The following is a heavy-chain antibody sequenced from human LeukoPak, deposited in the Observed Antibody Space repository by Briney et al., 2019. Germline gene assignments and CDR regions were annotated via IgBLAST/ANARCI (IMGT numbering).Heavy chain of an antibody. CDR2: IYYSGST. V-gene: IGHV4-59*01. J-gene: IGHJ4*02. D-gene: IGHD3-22*01. CDR1: GGSFSSYY. CDR3: AGAPYYYDSSGYYISDY. Sequence: PSETLSLTCAVYGGSFSSYYWSWIWQPPGKGLEWIGYIYYSGSTNYNPSLKSRVTISVDTSKNQFSLKLSSVTAADTAVYYCAGAPYYYDSSGYYISDYWGQGTLVTVSS.